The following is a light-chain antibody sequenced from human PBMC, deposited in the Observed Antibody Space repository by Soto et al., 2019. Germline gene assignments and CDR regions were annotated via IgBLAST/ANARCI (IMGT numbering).Light chain of an antibody. Sequence: DIQMTQSPSSLSASVGDRVTITCQASQDISTFLNWYQQKPGKAPKLLIYDASNLETGVTSRFSGSGSGTEFTFTISSLQPEDFATYYCQHYYNVPPTFGGGTKVEIK. V-gene: IGKV1-33*01. CDR3: QHYYNVPPT. CDR2: DAS. J-gene: IGKJ4*01. CDR1: QDISTF.